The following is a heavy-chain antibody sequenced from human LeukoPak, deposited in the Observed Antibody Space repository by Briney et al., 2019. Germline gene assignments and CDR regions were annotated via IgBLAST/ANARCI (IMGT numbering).Heavy chain of an antibody. D-gene: IGHD3-10*01. CDR2: ISGSGETT. J-gene: IGHJ4*02. CDR3: AKAIYALVSPYTSIDY. Sequence: VGSLRLSCAASGFTFAEPTMNWVPPAPRKGLERVSVISGSGETTIYADSVKGRITISRDNSKNTLYLQMNSLRAEDTAVYYCAKAIYALVSPYTSIDYWGQGTLVTVSS. V-gene: IGHV3-23*01. CDR1: GFTFAEPT.